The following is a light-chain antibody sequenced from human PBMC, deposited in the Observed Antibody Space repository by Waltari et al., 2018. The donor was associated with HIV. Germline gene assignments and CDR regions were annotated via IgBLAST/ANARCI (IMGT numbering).Light chain of an antibody. J-gene: IGLJ2*01. CDR1: TSNIGKNF. CDR3: GTWDSSVGAGV. V-gene: IGLV1-51*01. CDR2: DKK. Sequence: QSVLTQPPSVSAAPGQKVTFSCSGSTSNIGKNFVSWYQQLPEATPKLIIYDKKKRPAVVPDRSAGSKAATSATLAITGLQTGDEADYYCGTWDSSVGAGVFGGGTKLTVL.